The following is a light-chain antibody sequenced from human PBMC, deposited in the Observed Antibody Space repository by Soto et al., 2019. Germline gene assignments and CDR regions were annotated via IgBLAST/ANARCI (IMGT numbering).Light chain of an antibody. J-gene: IGLJ3*02. CDR3: CSYAGRYNFWV. CDR2: DVN. V-gene: IGLV2-11*01. Sequence: QSALTQPRSVSGSPGQSVTISCTGTNIDIGGYNYVSWYQQHPGKAPKVMIYDVNRRPSGVPDRFSGSKSGNTASLTISGLQAEDEADYYCCSYAGRYNFWVFGGGTKLTVL. CDR1: NIDIGGYNY.